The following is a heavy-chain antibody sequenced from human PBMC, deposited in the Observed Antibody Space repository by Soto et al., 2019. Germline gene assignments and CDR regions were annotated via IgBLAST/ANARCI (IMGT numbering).Heavy chain of an antibody. CDR3: ARRGLVGATTFAF. CDR2: IYHSGYT. J-gene: IGHJ4*02. Sequence: SETLSLTCAVSGGSISSGGYSWSWIRQPPGKGLEWIGYIYHSGYTYCNPSLKSRVTISVDTSKNQFSLKLSSVTAADTAVYYCARRGLVGATTFAFWGQGSLVTVSS. D-gene: IGHD1-26*01. CDR1: GGSISSGGYS. V-gene: IGHV4-30-2*03.